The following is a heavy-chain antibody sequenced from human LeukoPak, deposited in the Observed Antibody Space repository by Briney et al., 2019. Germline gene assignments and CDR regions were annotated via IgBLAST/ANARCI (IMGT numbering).Heavy chain of an antibody. V-gene: IGHV3-21*01. Sequence: GGSLRLSCAASGFTFSSYSMNWVRQAPGKGLEWVSSISSSSSYIYYADSVKGRFTISRDNAKNSLYLQMNSLRAEDTVVYYCAKGGDDSSGYGDYWGQGTLVTVSS. J-gene: IGHJ4*02. CDR3: AKGGDDSSGYGDY. CDR1: GFTFSSYS. D-gene: IGHD3-22*01. CDR2: ISSSSSYI.